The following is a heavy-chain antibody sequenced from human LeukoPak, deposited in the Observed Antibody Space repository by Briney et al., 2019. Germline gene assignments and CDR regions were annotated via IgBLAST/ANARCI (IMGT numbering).Heavy chain of an antibody. CDR2: ISYDGSNK. V-gene: IGHV3-30*04. D-gene: IGHD6-19*01. CDR1: GFIFSSYA. CDR3: ARARGIAVAGLGDAFDI. Sequence: GGSLRLSCAASGFIFSSYAMSWVRQAPGKGLEWVAVISYDGSNKYYADSVKGRFTISRDNSKNTLYLQMNSLRAEDTAVYYCARARGIAVAGLGDAFDIWGQGTMVTVSS. J-gene: IGHJ3*02.